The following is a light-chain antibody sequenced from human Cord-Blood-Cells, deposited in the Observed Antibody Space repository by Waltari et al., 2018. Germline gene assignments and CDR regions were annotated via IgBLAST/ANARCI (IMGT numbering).Light chain of an antibody. CDR2: DAS. CDR1: QDISNY. Sequence: IQMTQPPSSLSASVGDRVTITCQASQDISNYLNRYQQKPGKAPKLLIYDASNLETGVPSRFSGSGSGTDFTFTISSLQPEDIATYYCQQYDNLSYTFGQGTKLEIK. CDR3: QQYDNLSYT. J-gene: IGKJ2*01. V-gene: IGKV1-33*01.